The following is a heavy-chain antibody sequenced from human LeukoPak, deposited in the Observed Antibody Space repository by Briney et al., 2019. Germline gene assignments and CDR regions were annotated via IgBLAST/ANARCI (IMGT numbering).Heavy chain of an antibody. Sequence: SETLSLTCTVSGGSISSSSYYWGWIRQPPGKGLEWIGSIYYSGSTYYNPSLKSRVTISVDTSKNQFSLKLSSVTAADTAVYYCARCSGPAPFDYWGQGTLVTVSS. CDR2: IYYSGST. J-gene: IGHJ4*02. D-gene: IGHD3-10*02. CDR1: GGSISSSSYY. CDR3: ARCSGPAPFDY. V-gene: IGHV4-39*07.